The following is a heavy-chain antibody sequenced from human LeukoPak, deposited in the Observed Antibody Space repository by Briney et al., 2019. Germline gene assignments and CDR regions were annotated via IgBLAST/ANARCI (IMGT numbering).Heavy chain of an antibody. CDR3: ARGSDYGDYPPDY. J-gene: IGHJ4*02. CDR2: ISSSSSYI. V-gene: IGHV3-21*01. D-gene: IGHD4-17*01. CDR1: GFTFSSYS. Sequence: GGSLRLSCAASGFTFSSYSMNWVRQAPGKGLEWVSSISSSSSYIYYADSVKGRFTISRDKAKNSLYLQMNSLRAKDTAVYYCARGSDYGDYPPDYWGQGTLVTVSS.